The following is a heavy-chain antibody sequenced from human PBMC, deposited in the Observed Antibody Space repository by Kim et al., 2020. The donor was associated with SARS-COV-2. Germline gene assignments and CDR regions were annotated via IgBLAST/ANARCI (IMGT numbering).Heavy chain of an antibody. CDR3: AMPDLGDPVRCYYDY. Sequence: SETLSLTCTVSGGSVSSGSYYWSWIRQPPGKRLEWIVYIHYSGSTNYNPSLQSRVTISADTSNNRYSLQLTSVTAADTAAYYCAMPDLGDPVRCYYDYW. J-gene: IGHJ4*01. CDR2: IHYSGST. CDR1: GGSVSSGSYY. V-gene: IGHV4-61*01. D-gene: IGHD3-10*01.